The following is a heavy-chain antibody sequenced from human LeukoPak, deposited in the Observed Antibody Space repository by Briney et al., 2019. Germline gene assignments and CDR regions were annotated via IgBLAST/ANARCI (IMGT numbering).Heavy chain of an antibody. CDR1: LFTFSSYR. V-gene: IGHV3-33*01. Sequence: PGGSLRLSCAASLFTFSSYRMHWVPQARGKGLERVAAIWYEGSNKYYADAVKRRFTISRDNSKNTLYLQMNSLRAEDTAVYYCARGTNVLLWFGTTSDAFDIWGQGTMVTVSS. D-gene: IGHD3-10*01. CDR2: IWYEGSNK. CDR3: ARGTNVLLWFGTTSDAFDI. J-gene: IGHJ3*02.